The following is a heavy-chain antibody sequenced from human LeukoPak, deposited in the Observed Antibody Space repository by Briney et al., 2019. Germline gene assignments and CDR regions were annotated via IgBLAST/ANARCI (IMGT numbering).Heavy chain of an antibody. J-gene: IGHJ4*02. CDR2: INAGNGNT. V-gene: IGHV1-3*01. CDR3: ARDLLLWFGELKGPLGY. Sequence: GASVKVSCKASGYTFISYAMHWGRQAPGQRLEWMGWINAGNGNTKYSQKFQGRVTITRDTSASTAHMELSSLRSEDTAVYYCARDLLLWFGELKGPLGYWGQGTLVTVSS. CDR1: GYTFISYA. D-gene: IGHD3-10*01.